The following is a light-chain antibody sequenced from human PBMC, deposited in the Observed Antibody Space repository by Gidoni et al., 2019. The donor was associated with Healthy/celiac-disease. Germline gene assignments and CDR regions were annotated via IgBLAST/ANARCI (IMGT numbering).Light chain of an antibody. CDR2: AAS. CDR3: QQSYSTPFT. J-gene: IGKJ3*01. CDR1: QSISSY. Sequence: DIQMPQSPSSLSASVGDRVTITCRAIQSISSYLNWYQQKPGKAPKLLIYAASSLQSGVPSRFSGSGSGTDFTLIISSLQPEEFATYYCQQSYSTPFTFGPGTKVDIK. V-gene: IGKV1-39*01.